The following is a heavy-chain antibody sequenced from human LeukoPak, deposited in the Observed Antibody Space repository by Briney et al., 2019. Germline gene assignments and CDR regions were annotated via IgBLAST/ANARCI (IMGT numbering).Heavy chain of an antibody. V-gene: IGHV4-59*01. CDR2: IYYSGST. Sequence: SETLSLTCTVSGGSISSYYWSWIRQPPGKGLEWIGYIYYSGSTNYNPSLKSRVTISVDTSKNQFSLKLSSVTAVDTAVYYCARDNDISRGFYYAMDVWGQGTTVTVSS. D-gene: IGHD3-9*01. CDR1: GGSISSYY. CDR3: ARDNDISRGFYYAMDV. J-gene: IGHJ6*02.